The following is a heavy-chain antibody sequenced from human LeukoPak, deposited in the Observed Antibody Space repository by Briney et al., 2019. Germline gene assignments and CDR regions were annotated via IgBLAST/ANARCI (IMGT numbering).Heavy chain of an antibody. V-gene: IGHV1-46*01. CDR3: ARVSSRAFSEY. D-gene: IGHD5-24*01. J-gene: IGHJ4*02. Sequence: ASVKVSCKASGYTFTSYYMHWVRQAPGQGLEWMGIINPSGGSTSYAQKFQGRVTMTRDTSTSTVYVELSSLRSEDTAVYYCARVSSRAFSEYWGQGTLVTVSS. CDR2: INPSGGST. CDR1: GYTFTSYY.